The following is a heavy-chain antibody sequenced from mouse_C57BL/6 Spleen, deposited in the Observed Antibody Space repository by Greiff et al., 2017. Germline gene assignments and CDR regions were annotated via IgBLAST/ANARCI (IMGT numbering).Heavy chain of an antibody. J-gene: IGHJ4*01. CDR3: ARFYYYGSSYGYYYAMDD. Sequence: QVQLQQSGAELVKPGASVKISCKASGYAFSSYWMNWVKQRPGKGLEWIGQIYPGDGDTNYNGKFKGKATLTADKSSSTAYMQLSSLTSEDSAVYFCARFYYYGSSYGYYYAMDDWGQGTSVTVAS. V-gene: IGHV1-80*01. D-gene: IGHD1-1*01. CDR2: IYPGDGDT. CDR1: GYAFSSYW.